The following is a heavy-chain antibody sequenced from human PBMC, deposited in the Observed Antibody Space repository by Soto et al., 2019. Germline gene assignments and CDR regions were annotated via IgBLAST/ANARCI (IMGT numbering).Heavy chain of an antibody. V-gene: IGHV1-8*01. CDR1: GYTFTSYD. Sequence: ASVKVSCKASGYTFTSYDINWVRQATGQGLEWMGWMNPNSGNTGYAQKFQGRVTMTRNTSISTAYMELSSRRSEDTAVYYCARGRDIVVVPAAVYYYYYGMDVWGQGTTVTVSS. CDR3: ARGRDIVVVPAAVYYYYYGMDV. CDR2: MNPNSGNT. D-gene: IGHD2-2*01. J-gene: IGHJ6*02.